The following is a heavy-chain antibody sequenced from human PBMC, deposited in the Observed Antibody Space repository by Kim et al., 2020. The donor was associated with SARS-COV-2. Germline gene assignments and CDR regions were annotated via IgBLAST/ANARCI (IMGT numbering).Heavy chain of an antibody. Sequence: GGSLRLSCAASGFTFSSYGMHWVRQAPGKGLEWVAVISYDGSNKYYADSVKGRFTISRDNSKNTLYLQMNSLRAEDTAVYYYANDGVHYYPYSGSYNAWGQGTLVTVSS. CDR1: GFTFSSYG. CDR2: ISYDGSNK. CDR3: ANDGVHYYPYSGSYNA. V-gene: IGHV3-30*18. J-gene: IGHJ5*02. D-gene: IGHD1-26*01.